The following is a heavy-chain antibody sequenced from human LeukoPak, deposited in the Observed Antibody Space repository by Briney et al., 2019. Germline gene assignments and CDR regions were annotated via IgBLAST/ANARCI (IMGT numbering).Heavy chain of an antibody. J-gene: IGHJ4*02. CDR2: VSGSAGRT. D-gene: IGHD3-22*01. CDR1: GFTFSSFA. Sequence: GGSLRLSCAASGFTFSSFAMTWVRQAPGKGLEWVSTVSGSAGRTDYADSVKGRFTISRDNSKNTLYLQMNSLRAEDTAVYYCASSLWVVMTSSAIDYWGQGTLVTVSS. V-gene: IGHV3-23*01. CDR3: ASSLWVVMTSSAIDY.